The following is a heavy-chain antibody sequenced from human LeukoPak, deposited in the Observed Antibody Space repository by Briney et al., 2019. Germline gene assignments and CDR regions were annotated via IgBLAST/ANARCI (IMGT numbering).Heavy chain of an antibody. CDR1: GFTVSSNY. J-gene: IGHJ5*02. V-gene: IGHV3-66*01. CDR2: IYSGGST. D-gene: IGHD3-10*01. CDR3: ATTMVRGVINWFDP. Sequence: PGGSLRLSCAASGFTVSSNYMSWVRQAPGKGLEWVSVIYSGGSTYYADSVKGRFTISRDNSKNTLYLQMSSLRAEDTAVYYCATTMVRGVINWFDPWGQGTLVTVSS.